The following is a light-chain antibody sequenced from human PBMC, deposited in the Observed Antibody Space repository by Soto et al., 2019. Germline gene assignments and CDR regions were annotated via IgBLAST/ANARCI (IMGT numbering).Light chain of an antibody. J-gene: IGLJ2*01. Sequence: QSALTQPASVSGSPGQSITISCTGTSSDVGGYNFVSWYQHHPGKVPKLMIYDVTNRPSGVSNRFSGSKSGNTASLTISGLQAEDEADYYCSLCTSSSTLVFGGGTKVTVL. CDR1: SSDVGGYNF. CDR3: SLCTSSSTLV. CDR2: DVT. V-gene: IGLV2-14*03.